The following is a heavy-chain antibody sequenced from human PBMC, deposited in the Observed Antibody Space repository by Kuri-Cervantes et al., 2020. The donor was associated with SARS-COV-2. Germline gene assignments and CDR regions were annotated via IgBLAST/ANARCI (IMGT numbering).Heavy chain of an antibody. J-gene: IGHJ6*03. V-gene: IGHV1-2*02. CDR1: GYTFTGYY. Sequence: ASVKVSCKASGYTFTGYYMHWVRQAPGQGLEWMGWINPNSGGTNYAQKLQGRVTMTTDTSTSTAYMELRSLRSDDTAVYYCARDWRDIVVVPAAPPLYYMDVWGKGTTVTVSS. CDR2: INPNSGGT. CDR3: ARDWRDIVVVPAAPPLYYMDV. D-gene: IGHD2-2*01.